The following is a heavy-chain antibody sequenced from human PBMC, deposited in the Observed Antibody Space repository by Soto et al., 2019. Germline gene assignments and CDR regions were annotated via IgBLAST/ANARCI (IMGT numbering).Heavy chain of an antibody. D-gene: IGHD6-19*01. CDR2: ISNYNGDT. V-gene: IGHV1-18*04. Sequence: QVQLVQSGAEVKKPGASVQVSCKASGYTFTRYSIIWVRQAPGQGLEWVGWISNYNGDTKYAQKFQGRVTLTTDTSTTTTYMDLRSLTSDDTAVYFCARGDSTGSPTGWFDPWGQGTLVTVSS. CDR1: GYTFTRYS. J-gene: IGHJ5*02. CDR3: ARGDSTGSPTGWFDP.